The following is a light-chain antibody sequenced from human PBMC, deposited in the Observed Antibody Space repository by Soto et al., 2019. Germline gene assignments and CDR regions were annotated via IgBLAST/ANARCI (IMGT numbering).Light chain of an antibody. J-gene: IGKJ4*01. CDR1: QSVRSNY. CDR2: GAS. Sequence: EIVLTQSPGTLSLSSGERATLSCRASQSVRSNYLAWYQQKPGQAPRLLIYGASSRATGTPDRFGGSGSGTDFTLTISRLEPEDFAVYYCQQYASSPLTFGGGTKVEIK. CDR3: QQYASSPLT. V-gene: IGKV3-20*01.